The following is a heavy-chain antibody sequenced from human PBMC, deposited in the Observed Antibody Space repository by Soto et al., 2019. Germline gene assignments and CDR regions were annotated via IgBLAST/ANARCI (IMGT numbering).Heavy chain of an antibody. J-gene: IGHJ4*02. CDR1: GFTFSDYY. D-gene: IGHD3-22*01. Sequence: GGSLRLSCAASGFTFSDYYMSWIRQAPGKGLEWVSYISSSGSTIYYADSVKGRFTISRDNAKNSLYLQMNSLRAEDTAVYYCARDVTINTMIVAAAIDYWGQGTLVTVSS. CDR2: ISSSGSTI. V-gene: IGHV3-11*04. CDR3: ARDVTINTMIVAAAIDY.